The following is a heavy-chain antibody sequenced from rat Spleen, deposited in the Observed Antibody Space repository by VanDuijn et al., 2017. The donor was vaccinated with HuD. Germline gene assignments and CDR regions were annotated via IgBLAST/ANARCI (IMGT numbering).Heavy chain of an antibody. CDR1: GFTFSSHV. CDR2: ISSGGGNT. V-gene: IGHV5S13*01. CDR3: TRGGGYPAIRGWFAY. Sequence: EVQLVESGGDLVQPGRSLKLSCAASGFTFSSHVMAWVRQAPTKGLEWVASISSGGGNTFYRDSVKGRFTISRDNAKATLYLQMDSLRFEDTATYYCTRGGGYPAIRGWFAYWGQGTLVTVSS. J-gene: IGHJ3*01. D-gene: IGHD1-4*01.